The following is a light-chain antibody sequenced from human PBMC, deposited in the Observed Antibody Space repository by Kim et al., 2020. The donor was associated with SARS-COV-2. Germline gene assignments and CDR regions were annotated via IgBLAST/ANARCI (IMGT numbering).Light chain of an antibody. CDR3: AAWDDRLSGRV. J-gene: IGLJ3*02. V-gene: IGLV1-47*01. CDR1: SSNIERNY. Sequence: QSVLTQPPSASGTPGQRVTISCSGSSSNIERNYVYWYQQLPGAAPKVLIYRSYQRPSGVPDRFSGSKSGTSASLAISGLRSEDEGDYYCAAWDDRLSGRVFGGGTQLTVL. CDR2: RSY.